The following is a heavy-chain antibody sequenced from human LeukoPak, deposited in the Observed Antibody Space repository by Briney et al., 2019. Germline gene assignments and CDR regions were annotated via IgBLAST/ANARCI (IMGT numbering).Heavy chain of an antibody. D-gene: IGHD3-10*01. CDR2: ILYTGRS. CDR1: GDSIGGSSDY. CDR3: ARQAGSGGCLDY. Sequence: SETLSLTCAVSGDSIGGSSDYWVWIRQPPGKGLEWVASILYTGRSYYNPSLRSRVTISVDTSKNQFSLKLTSVTAADTAVYYCARQAGSGGCLDYWGQGTLVTVSS. V-gene: IGHV4-39*01. J-gene: IGHJ4*02.